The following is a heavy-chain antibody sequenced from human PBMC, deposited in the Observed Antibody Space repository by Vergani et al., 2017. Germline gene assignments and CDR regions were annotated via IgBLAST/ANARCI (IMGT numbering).Heavy chain of an antibody. D-gene: IGHD4-17*01. CDR2: IIPILGIA. Sequence: QVQLVQSGAEVKKPGSSVKVSCKASGGTFSSYTISWVRQAPGQGLEWMGRIIPILGIANYAQKFQGRVTITADKSTSTAYMELSSLRSEDTAVYYCAREGGGTTVTTSYFDYWGQGTLVTVSS. CDR3: AREGGGTTVTTSYFDY. V-gene: IGHV1-69*08. J-gene: IGHJ4*02. CDR1: GGTFSSYT.